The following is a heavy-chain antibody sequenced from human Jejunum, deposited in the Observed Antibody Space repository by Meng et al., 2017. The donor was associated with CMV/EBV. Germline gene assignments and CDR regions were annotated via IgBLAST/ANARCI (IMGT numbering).Heavy chain of an antibody. CDR1: RYTFTSYA. CDR2: INAVNGNT. CDR3: ARGEGYCTNGVCSPGY. Sequence: QVQLVQSGADVNRPGASVKVPCKASRYTFTSYAMHWVPQAPGQRLEWIGWINAVNGNTTYSQKFPGRVTITRDTSASTAYMELSSLRSEDTALYYCARGEGYCTNGVCSPGYWGQGSLVTVSS. J-gene: IGHJ4*02. D-gene: IGHD2-8*01. V-gene: IGHV1-3*01.